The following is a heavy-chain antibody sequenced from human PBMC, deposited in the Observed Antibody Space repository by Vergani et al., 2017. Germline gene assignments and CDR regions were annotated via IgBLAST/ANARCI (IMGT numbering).Heavy chain of an antibody. CDR1: GSSISSYY. CDR3: ARVLPVVPAATSVYYYMDV. CDR2: IYTSGST. Sequence: QVQLQESGPGLVKPSETLSLTCTVSGSSISSYYWSWIRQPAGKGLEWIGRIYTSGSTNYNPSLKSRVTMSVDTSKNQFSLKLSSVTAADTAVYYCARVLPVVPAATSVYYYMDVWGKXP. J-gene: IGHJ6*03. V-gene: IGHV4-4*07. D-gene: IGHD2-2*01.